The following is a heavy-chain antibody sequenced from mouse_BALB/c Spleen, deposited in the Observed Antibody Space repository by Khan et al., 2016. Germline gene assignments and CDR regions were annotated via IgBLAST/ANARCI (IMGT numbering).Heavy chain of an antibody. CDR2: ISDGGSYT. Sequence: EVELVESGGGLVKPGGSLKLSCAASGFTFSDYYMYWVRQTPEKRLEWVAPISDGGSYTYYPDSVKGRFTISRDNAKNNLYLQMSSLKSEDTAMYYCARDKRGYYGIFAYWGQGTLVTVSA. V-gene: IGHV5-4*02. J-gene: IGHJ3*01. CDR3: ARDKRGYYGIFAY. D-gene: IGHD2-1*01. CDR1: GFTFSDYY.